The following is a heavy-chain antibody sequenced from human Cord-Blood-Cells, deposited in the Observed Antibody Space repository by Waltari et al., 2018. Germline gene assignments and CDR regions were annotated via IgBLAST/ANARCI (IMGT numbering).Heavy chain of an antibody. D-gene: IGHD6-13*01. CDR1: GGSFSGYY. CDR2: INHSGST. Sequence: QVQLQQWGAGLLKPSETLSLTCAVYGGSFSGYYWSWIRQPPGKGLEWIGEINHSGSTNYNPSLKSRVTISVDTSKNQFSLKLSSVTAADTAVYYCARGRAIPGGYSSSFDPWGQGTLVTVSS. J-gene: IGHJ5*02. V-gene: IGHV4-34*01. CDR3: ARGRAIPGGYSSSFDP.